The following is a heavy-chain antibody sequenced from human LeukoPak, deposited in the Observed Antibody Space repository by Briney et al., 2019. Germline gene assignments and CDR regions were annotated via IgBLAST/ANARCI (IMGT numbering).Heavy chain of an antibody. V-gene: IGHV1-46*01. CDR1: GYTFTSYY. J-gene: IGHJ4*02. D-gene: IGHD4-17*01. Sequence: ASVKVSCKASGYTFTSYYMHWVRQAPGQGLEWMGIINPSGGSTSYAQKFQGRVTMTRHTSTRTVYMELSSLRSEDTAVYYCARDTAVTTEIGPYYFDYWGQGTLVTVSS. CDR3: ARDTAVTTEIGPYYFDY. CDR2: INPSGGST.